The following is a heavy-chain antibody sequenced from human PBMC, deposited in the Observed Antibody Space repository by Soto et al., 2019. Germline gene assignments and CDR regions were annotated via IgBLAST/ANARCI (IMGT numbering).Heavy chain of an antibody. CDR3: PRGIIH. D-gene: IGHD3-10*01. CDR2: IYYTGST. Sequence: QVQLQESGPGLVKPSQTLSLTCTVSGGSISSGGYYWSWIRQHPGKGLEWIGYIYYTGSTYYNPSLSSRVTISADTSSNQVSLMLISVTALHTAVYYCPRGIIHWGQGTLVTVSP. CDR1: GGSISSGGYY. J-gene: IGHJ4*02. V-gene: IGHV4-31*03.